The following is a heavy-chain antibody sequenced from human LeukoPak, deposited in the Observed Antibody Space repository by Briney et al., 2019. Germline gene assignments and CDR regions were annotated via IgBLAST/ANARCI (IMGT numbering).Heavy chain of an antibody. CDR1: GDSFSAYS. CDR3: TRERSTPGINWFDP. CDR2: SNHSGST. J-gene: IGHJ5*02. D-gene: IGHD2-2*01. Sequence: SETLSLTCAVSGDSFSAYSWNWVRQSPGKGLEWIGESNHSGSTNYNPSLKSRLTISVDTSKSQTSKRQFSLKLNSVTAADTAVYYCTRERSTPGINWFDPWGQGTLVTVSS. V-gene: IGHV4-34*01.